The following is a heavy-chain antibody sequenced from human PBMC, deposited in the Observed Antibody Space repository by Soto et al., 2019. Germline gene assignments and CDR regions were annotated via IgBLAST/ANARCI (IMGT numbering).Heavy chain of an antibody. V-gene: IGHV3-9*01. CDR1: GFTFDDYA. D-gene: IGHD2-15*01. Sequence: GGSLRLSCAASGFTFDDYAMHWVRQAPGKGLEWVSGISWNSGSIGYADSVKGRFTISRDNAKNSLYLQMNSLRAEDTALYYCAKDIRPLYCSGGSCYSRGGAFDIWGQGTMVTVSS. J-gene: IGHJ3*02. CDR2: ISWNSGSI. CDR3: AKDIRPLYCSGGSCYSRGGAFDI.